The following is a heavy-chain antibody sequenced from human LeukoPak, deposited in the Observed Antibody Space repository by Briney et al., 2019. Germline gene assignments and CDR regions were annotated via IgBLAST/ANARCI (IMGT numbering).Heavy chain of an antibody. CDR2: ISDSGGTT. CDR1: GFTFASYG. CDR3: AKVFTIFGVVIKRGLHFDY. Sequence: PGGSLRLSCAASGFTFASYGMSWVRQAPGKGLEWVASISDSGGTTYYADSVKGRFTISRDNSKNTLLLQMNSLRADDTAVYYCAKVFTIFGVVIKRGLHFDYWGQGTLVTVSS. D-gene: IGHD3-3*01. V-gene: IGHV3-23*01. J-gene: IGHJ4*02.